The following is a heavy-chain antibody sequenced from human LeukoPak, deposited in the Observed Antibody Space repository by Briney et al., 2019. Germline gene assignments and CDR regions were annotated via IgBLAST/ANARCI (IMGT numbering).Heavy chain of an antibody. CDR2: IYVTGST. D-gene: IGHD5-24*01. Sequence: SETLSLTCTVSGASISSYYWSWIRQPAGKALEWIGRIYVTGSTTYNPSLESRVTMSLDTSKNHFSLKLRSVTAADTAVYYCARERGRWLQYDDAFGIWGQGTMVTVSS. CDR1: GASISSYY. V-gene: IGHV4-4*07. J-gene: IGHJ3*02. CDR3: ARERGRWLQYDDAFGI.